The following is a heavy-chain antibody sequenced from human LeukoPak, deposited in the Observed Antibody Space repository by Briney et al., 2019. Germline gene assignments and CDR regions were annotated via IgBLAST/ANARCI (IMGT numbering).Heavy chain of an antibody. Sequence: ASVKVSCKASGYTFTSYYMHWVRQAPGQGLEWMGIINPSGGSTTYAQKFQGRVTMTRDTSTSTVYMELSSLRSEDTAVYYCARVQEMATIKDAFDIWGQGTMVTVSS. CDR1: GYTFTSYY. V-gene: IGHV1-46*01. CDR3: ARVQEMATIKDAFDI. CDR2: INPSGGST. J-gene: IGHJ3*02. D-gene: IGHD5-24*01.